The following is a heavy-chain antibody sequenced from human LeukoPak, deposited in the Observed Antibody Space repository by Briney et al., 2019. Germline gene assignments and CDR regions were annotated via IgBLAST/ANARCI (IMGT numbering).Heavy chain of an antibody. J-gene: IGHJ5*02. CDR1: GFTFTSSA. D-gene: IGHD2-2*01. Sequence: SVKVSCKASGFTFTSSAMQWVRQARGQRLEWIGWIVVGSGNTNYAQKFQERVTITRDMSTSTAYMELSSLRSEDTAVYYCARVGQGDCSSTSCYVERFDPWGQGTLVTVSS. CDR2: IVVGSGNT. V-gene: IGHV1-58*02. CDR3: ARVGQGDCSSTSCYVERFDP.